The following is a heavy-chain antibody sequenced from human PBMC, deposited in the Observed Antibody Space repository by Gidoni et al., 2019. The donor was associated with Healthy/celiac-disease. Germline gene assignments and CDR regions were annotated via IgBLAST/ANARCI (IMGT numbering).Heavy chain of an antibody. CDR2: IYTSGST. V-gene: IGHV4-61*02. CDR3: ATLSRRGAFDI. D-gene: IGHD6-13*01. CDR1: GVSISSGSYY. J-gene: IGHJ3*02. Sequence: QVPLQESVPGLVKPSQTLSLTCTVSGVSISSGSYYWSWIRQPDGKGLEWIGRIYTSGSTNYNPSLKSRVTIPGETSKNQFSLKMSSVTAADTAVYYCATLSRRGAFDIWGQGTMVTVSS.